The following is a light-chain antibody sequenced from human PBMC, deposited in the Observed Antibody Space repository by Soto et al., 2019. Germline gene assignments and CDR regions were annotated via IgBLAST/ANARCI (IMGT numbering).Light chain of an antibody. CDR3: QQSYSTSWT. J-gene: IGKJ1*01. CDR1: QSINTY. V-gene: IGKV1-39*01. CDR2: AAS. Sequence: DIQMTQSPSSLSASVGDRVTITCRASQSINTYLNWYKQKAGKAPKLLIYAASSLQSGVPSRFSGSGSGTDFTLTISSLKPEDFETYHCQQSYSTSWTFGHGTKVDIK.